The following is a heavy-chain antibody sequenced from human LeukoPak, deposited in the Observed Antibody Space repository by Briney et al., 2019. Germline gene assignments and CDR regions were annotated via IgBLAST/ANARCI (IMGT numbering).Heavy chain of an antibody. Sequence: SETLSLTCAVYGGSFSGYYWSWIRQPPGKGLEWIGEINHSGSTNYNPSLKSRVTISVDTSKNQFSLKLSSVTAADTAVYYCARGRWDYYGTLDAFDIWGQGTMVTVSS. CDR1: GGSFSGYY. CDR2: INHSGST. CDR3: ARGRWDYYGTLDAFDI. J-gene: IGHJ3*02. V-gene: IGHV4-34*01. D-gene: IGHD3-10*01.